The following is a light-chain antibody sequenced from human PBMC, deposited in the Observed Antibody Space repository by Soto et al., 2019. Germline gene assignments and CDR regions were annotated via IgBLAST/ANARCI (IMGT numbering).Light chain of an antibody. V-gene: IGLV2-14*01. Sequence: QSALTQPASVSGSPGQSITISCTGTSSDVGGYDYVSWYQKFPGKAPKLLIFEVSNRPSGVSNRFSGSKSGNTASLTISGLQAEDEADYFCSSYTSTSTPDVFGTGTKVTVL. CDR2: EVS. CDR1: SSDVGGYDY. J-gene: IGLJ1*01. CDR3: SSYTSTSTPDV.